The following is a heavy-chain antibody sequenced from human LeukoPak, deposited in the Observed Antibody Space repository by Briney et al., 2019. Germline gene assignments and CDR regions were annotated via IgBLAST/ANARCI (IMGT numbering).Heavy chain of an antibody. V-gene: IGHV4-4*07. CDR2: IYTSGST. Sequence: SETLSLTCTVSGGSISSYYWSWIRQPAGKGLEWTGRIYTSGSTNYNPSLKSRVTMSVDTSKNQFSLKLSSVTAADTAVYYCARDRWTTVTTTGYYYYYMDVWGKGTTVTVSS. CDR3: ARDRWTTVTTTGYYYYYMDV. J-gene: IGHJ6*03. CDR1: GGSISSYY. D-gene: IGHD4-17*01.